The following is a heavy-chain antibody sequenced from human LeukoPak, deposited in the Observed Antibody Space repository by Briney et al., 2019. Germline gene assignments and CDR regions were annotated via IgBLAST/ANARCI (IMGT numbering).Heavy chain of an antibody. D-gene: IGHD5-24*01. CDR1: GFTFDDYA. V-gene: IGHV3-9*01. CDR3: AKDIGDGYNYCAFDI. J-gene: IGHJ3*02. Sequence: GGSLRLSCAASGFTFDDYAMHWVRQAPGEGLEWVAGICWNSGSIGYADSVKGRFTISRDNAKNSLYLQMNSLRAEDTALYYCAKDIGDGYNYCAFDIWGQGTMVTVSS. CDR2: ICWNSGSI.